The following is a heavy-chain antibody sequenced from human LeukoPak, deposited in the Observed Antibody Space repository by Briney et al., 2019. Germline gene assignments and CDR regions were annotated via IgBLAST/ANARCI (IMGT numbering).Heavy chain of an antibody. V-gene: IGHV4-38-2*01. Sequence: GSLRLSCAASGFTFSSYAMSWVRQAPGKGLEWIGSIHYTGSTYYNPSLKSRVTISVDTSKSQFSLKLSSVTAADTAVYYCARTGGSFYFYYYMDVWGKGTTVTVSS. CDR2: IHYTGST. CDR3: ARTGGSFYFYYYMDV. D-gene: IGHD1-26*01. CDR1: GFTFSSYA. J-gene: IGHJ6*03.